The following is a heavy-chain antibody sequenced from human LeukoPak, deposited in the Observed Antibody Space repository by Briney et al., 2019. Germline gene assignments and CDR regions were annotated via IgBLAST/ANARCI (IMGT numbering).Heavy chain of an antibody. J-gene: IGHJ4*02. D-gene: IGHD5-18*01. CDR2: IYYSWST. CDR3: ARGPIQLGRKRVFDY. V-gene: IGHV4-39*07. CDR1: GGSISSSSYY. Sequence: PSETLSLTCTVSGGSISSSSYYWGWIRQPPGKGLEWIGSIYYSWSTYYNPSLKSRVTISVDTSKNQFSLKLSSVTAADTAVYYCARGPIQLGRKRVFDYWGQGTLVTVSS.